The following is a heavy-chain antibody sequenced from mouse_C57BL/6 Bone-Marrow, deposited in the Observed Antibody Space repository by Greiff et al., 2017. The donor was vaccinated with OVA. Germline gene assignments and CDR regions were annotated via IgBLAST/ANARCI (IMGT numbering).Heavy chain of an antibody. Sequence: EVQLKQSGPELVRPGASVKISCKASGYTFTDYYMNWVKQSHGKSLEWIGDINPNNGGTSYNQKFKGKATLTVDKSSSTAYMELRSLTSEDSAVYYCASGYDYEYYYAMDYWGQGTSVTVSS. D-gene: IGHD2-4*01. CDR3: ASGYDYEYYYAMDY. CDR1: GYTFTDYY. J-gene: IGHJ4*01. CDR2: INPNNGGT. V-gene: IGHV1-26*01.